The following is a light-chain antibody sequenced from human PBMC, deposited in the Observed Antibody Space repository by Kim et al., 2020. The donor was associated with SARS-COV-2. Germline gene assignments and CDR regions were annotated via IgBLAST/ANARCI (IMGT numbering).Light chain of an antibody. J-gene: IGLJ3*02. CDR3: QAYGSGSAARV. CDR1: NLSNKY. Sequence: YELTQPPSVSVSPGQTASITCSGDNLSNKYVSWYQHKPGQSPVLVIYHDSKRPSGIPERFSGSNSGNTATLTITGTQAIDEADYYCQAYGSGSAARVFGGGTQLTVL. V-gene: IGLV3-1*01. CDR2: HDS.